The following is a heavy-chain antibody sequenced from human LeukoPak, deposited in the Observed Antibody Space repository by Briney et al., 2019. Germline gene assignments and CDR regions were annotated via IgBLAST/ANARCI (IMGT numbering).Heavy chain of an antibody. CDR3: ARPLYSSGCYS. CDR1: GGSIRSSSYY. Sequence: PSETLSLTCNVSGGSIRSSSYYWGWIRQSPGKGLEWIGSMYYSGTTYYNPSLKSRVTISEDTSNNQFSLSLSSVTAADTAVYYCARPLYSSGCYSWGQGTLVTVSS. D-gene: IGHD6-19*01. V-gene: IGHV4-39*01. J-gene: IGHJ4*02. CDR2: MYYSGTT.